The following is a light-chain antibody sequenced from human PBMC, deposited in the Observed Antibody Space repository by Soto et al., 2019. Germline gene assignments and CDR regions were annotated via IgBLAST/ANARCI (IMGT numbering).Light chain of an antibody. Sequence: EIVLTQSPGTLSLSPGERATLSCRASQSVSSSYLAWYQQKPGQAPRLLIYGASSRATGIPDRFSGSGSGTDFTLTISRLEPEDFAVYYCQQYGSSNGFGQGTRLEIK. CDR1: QSVSSSY. V-gene: IGKV3-20*01. CDR3: QQYGSSNG. J-gene: IGKJ5*01. CDR2: GAS.